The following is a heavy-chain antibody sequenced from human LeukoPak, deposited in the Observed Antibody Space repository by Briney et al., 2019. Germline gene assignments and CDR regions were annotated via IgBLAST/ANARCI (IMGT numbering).Heavy chain of an antibody. V-gene: IGHV3-30*04. CDR1: GFTFSSYA. Sequence: GRSLRLSCAASGFTFSSYAMHWVRQAPGKELEWVAVISYDGSNKYYADSVKGRFTISRDNSKNTLYLQMNSLRAEDTAVYYCARDAFTVRGYWGQGTLVTVSS. CDR2: ISYDGSNK. J-gene: IGHJ4*02. CDR3: ARDAFTVRGY. D-gene: IGHD3-10*01.